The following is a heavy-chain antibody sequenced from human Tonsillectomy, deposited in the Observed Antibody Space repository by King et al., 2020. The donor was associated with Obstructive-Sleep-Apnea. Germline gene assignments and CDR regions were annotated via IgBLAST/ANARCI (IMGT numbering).Heavy chain of an antibody. J-gene: IGHJ4*02. CDR1: GDSISRGGSY. D-gene: IGHD3-10*01. Sequence: VQLQESGPGVMKPSQTLSLTCTVSGDSISRGGSYWTWIRQHPGKGLEWIGNIYYSGSTYYNPSLKSRVSISVDTSKNQFSLKMDSVTAADTAVYYCARINYYGAGNYYNGLRSAADYWGQGSLVTVSS. CDR3: ARINYYGAGNYYNGLRSAADY. V-gene: IGHV4-31*03. CDR2: IYYSGST.